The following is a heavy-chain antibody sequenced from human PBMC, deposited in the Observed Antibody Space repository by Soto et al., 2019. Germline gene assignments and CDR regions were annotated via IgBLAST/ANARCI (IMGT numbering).Heavy chain of an antibody. V-gene: IGHV3-33*01. Sequence: QVQLVESGGGVVQPGRSLRISCAASRFNFSSYGMHWVRQAPGKGLEWVAVIWYDGSNKYYADSVKGRFTISRDNSKKTLYLQMNSLRAEDTAVYYCARDSPSVYGIHGPFDYWGQGTLVTVSS. D-gene: IGHD3-10*01. CDR1: RFNFSSYG. J-gene: IGHJ4*02. CDR3: ARDSPSVYGIHGPFDY. CDR2: IWYDGSNK.